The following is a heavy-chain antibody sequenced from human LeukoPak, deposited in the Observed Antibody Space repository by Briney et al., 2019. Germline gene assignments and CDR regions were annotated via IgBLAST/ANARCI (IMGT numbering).Heavy chain of an antibody. CDR1: GGTFSSYA. V-gene: IGHV1-69*04. D-gene: IGHD3-9*01. CDR3: AIGSAILTAPLDY. CDR2: IIPILGIA. J-gene: IGHJ4*02. Sequence: ASVKVSCKASGGTFSSYAISWVRQAPGQGLEWMGRIIPILGIANYAQKFQGRVTITADKSTSTAYMELSSLRSEDTAVYYCAIGSAILTAPLDYWGQGTLVTVSS.